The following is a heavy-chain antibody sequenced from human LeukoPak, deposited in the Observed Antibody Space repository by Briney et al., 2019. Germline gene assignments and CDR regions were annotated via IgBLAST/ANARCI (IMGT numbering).Heavy chain of an antibody. J-gene: IGHJ5*02. CDR3: ARVGGHYYDSSGYHNWFDP. V-gene: IGHV4-61*01. CDR2: IYYSGST. Sequence: PSETLSLTCTVSGGSVSSGSYYRSWIRQPPGKGLEWIGYIYYSGSTNYNPSLKSRVTISVDTSKNQFSLKLSSVTAADTAVYYCARVGGHYYDSSGYHNWFDPWGQGTLVTVSS. CDR1: GGSVSSGSYY. D-gene: IGHD3-22*01.